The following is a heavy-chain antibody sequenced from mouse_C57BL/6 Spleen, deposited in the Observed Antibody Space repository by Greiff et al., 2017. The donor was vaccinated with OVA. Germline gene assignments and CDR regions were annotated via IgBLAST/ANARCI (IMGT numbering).Heavy chain of an antibody. CDR3: TTGAPRKGGDY. J-gene: IGHJ2*01. Sequence: EVQLQESGAELVRPGASVKLSCTASGFNIKDDYMHWVKQRPEQGLEWIGWIDPENGDTEYASKFQGKATITADTSSNTAYLQLSSLTSEDTAVYYCTTGAPRKGGDYWGQGTTLTVSS. CDR2: IDPENGDT. CDR1: GFNIKDDY. V-gene: IGHV14-4*01.